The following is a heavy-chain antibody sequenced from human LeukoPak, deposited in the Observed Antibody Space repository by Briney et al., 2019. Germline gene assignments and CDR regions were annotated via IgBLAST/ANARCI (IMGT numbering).Heavy chain of an antibody. Sequence: PSETLSLTCTVSSDSISGGPYYWGWIRQPPGKGLEWIGSIYYSGSTYYNPSLKSRVTISVDTSKNQFSLKLSSVTAADTAVYYCARHARPGIYYDSSGPRAFDIWGQGTMVTVSS. V-gene: IGHV4-39*01. D-gene: IGHD3-22*01. CDR1: SDSISGGPYY. CDR2: IYYSGST. J-gene: IGHJ3*02. CDR3: ARHARPGIYYDSSGPRAFDI.